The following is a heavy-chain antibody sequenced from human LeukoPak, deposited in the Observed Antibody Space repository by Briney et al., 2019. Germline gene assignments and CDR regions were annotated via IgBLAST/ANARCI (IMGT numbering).Heavy chain of an antibody. V-gene: IGHV1-18*01. CDR3: ARAGVSADYDFWSGYYTANYYFDY. D-gene: IGHD3-3*01. CDR1: GYTFTSYG. CDR2: ISAYNGYT. J-gene: IGHJ4*02. Sequence: ASVKVSCKASGYTFTSYGISWVRQAPGQGLEWMGWISAYNGYTNYAQKFQGRVTMTTDTSTNTAYLELRSLRSDDTAVYYCARAGVSADYDFWSGYYTANYYFDYWGQGTLVTVSS.